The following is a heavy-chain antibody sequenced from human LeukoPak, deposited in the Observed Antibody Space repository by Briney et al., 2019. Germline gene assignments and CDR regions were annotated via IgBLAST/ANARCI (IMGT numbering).Heavy chain of an antibody. Sequence: GGSLRLSCAASGFTFSSYAMRWVRQAPGKGLESVAIINEDGGEKYYVDSVKGRFTMSRDNAENSLYLQMNSLRAEDTAVYYCARVHKEKVAAIDYWGQGTLVTVSS. J-gene: IGHJ4*02. CDR2: INEDGGEK. CDR1: GFTFSSYA. CDR3: ARVHKEKVAAIDY. D-gene: IGHD6-19*01. V-gene: IGHV3-7*01.